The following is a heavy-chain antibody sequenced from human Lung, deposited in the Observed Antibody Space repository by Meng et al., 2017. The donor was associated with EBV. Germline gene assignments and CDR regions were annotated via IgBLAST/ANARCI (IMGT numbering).Heavy chain of an antibody. D-gene: IGHD5-18*01. J-gene: IGHJ4*02. Sequence: QLRRVECGCAVKKPGSSVKVSCKASGGTFSSYAISWVRQAPGQGLEWMGGIIPILGIANYAQKFQGRVTITADESTSTAYMELSSLRSEDTAVYYCARGGVVDTAMGLLFDYWGQGTLVTVSS. CDR1: GGTFSSYA. V-gene: IGHV1-69*10. CDR3: ARGGVVDTAMGLLFDY. CDR2: IIPILGIA.